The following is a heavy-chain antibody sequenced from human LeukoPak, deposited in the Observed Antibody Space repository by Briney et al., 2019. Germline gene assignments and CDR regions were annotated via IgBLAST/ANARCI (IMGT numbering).Heavy chain of an antibody. J-gene: IGHJ4*02. CDR2: IIPIFGTA. CDR3: ASPKPGYQPLLYLPFDY. CDR1: GGTFSSYA. V-gene: IGHV1-69*13. Sequence: SVKVSCKASGGTFSSYAISWVRQAPGQGLEWMGGIIPIFGTANYAQKFQGRVTITADESTSTAYMELSSLRSEDTTVYYCASPKPGYQPLLYLPFDYWGQGTLVTVSS. D-gene: IGHD2-2*02.